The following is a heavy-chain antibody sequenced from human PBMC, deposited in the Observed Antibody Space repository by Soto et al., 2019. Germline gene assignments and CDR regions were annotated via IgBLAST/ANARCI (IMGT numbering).Heavy chain of an antibody. CDR2: IHYSGSG. V-gene: IGHV4-59*01. Sequence: SEILFLTCAVSGGSITSYFLSWICQAPGKGLQWIGYIHYSGSGTSPHYIKTRVTMSVETSKTQFSLSMTSVTAADTAVYYCARMNQLAPKRNGFDICGQGTRVT. CDR3: ARMNQLAPKRNGFDI. CDR1: GGSITSYF. D-gene: IGHD1-1*01. J-gene: IGHJ3*02.